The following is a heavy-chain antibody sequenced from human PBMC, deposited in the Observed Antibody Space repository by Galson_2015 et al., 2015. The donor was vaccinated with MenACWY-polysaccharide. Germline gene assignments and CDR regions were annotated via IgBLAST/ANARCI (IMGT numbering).Heavy chain of an antibody. J-gene: IGHJ4*02. Sequence: SLRLSCAASGFTFSSYGMHWVRQAPGKGLERVAVISYDGSNKYYADSVKGRFTISRDNSKNTLYLQMNSLRAEDTAVYYCAKDRGIAARRGIDYWGQGTLVTVSS. V-gene: IGHV3-30*18. CDR1: GFTFSSYG. CDR2: ISYDGSNK. CDR3: AKDRGIAARRGIDY. D-gene: IGHD6-6*01.